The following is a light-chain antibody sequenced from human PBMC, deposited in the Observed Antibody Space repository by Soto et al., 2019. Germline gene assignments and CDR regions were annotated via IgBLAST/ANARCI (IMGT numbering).Light chain of an antibody. Sequence: DIQMTQSPSTLSASVGDRVTITCRASQSISSWLAWYQQKPGKAPKLLIYKASSLESGVPSRFSGSGSGTEFTLTISSLHADDFATYYCQHYNNARCTFGQGTKLEIK. CDR3: QHYNNARCT. CDR1: QSISSW. J-gene: IGKJ2*02. CDR2: KAS. V-gene: IGKV1-5*03.